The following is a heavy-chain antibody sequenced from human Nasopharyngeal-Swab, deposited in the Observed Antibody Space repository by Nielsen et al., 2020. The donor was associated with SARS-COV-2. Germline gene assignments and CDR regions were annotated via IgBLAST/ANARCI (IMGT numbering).Heavy chain of an antibody. V-gene: IGHV4-30-2*01. D-gene: IGHD1-14*01. CDR1: GGSISSGGYS. Sequence: SETLSLTCADSGGSISSGGYSWSWIRQPPGKGLEWIGYIYHSGSTYYNPSLKSRVTISVDTSKNQFSLKLSSVTAADTAVYYCARSTLTYYFDYWGQGTLVTVSS. CDR3: ARSTLTYYFDY. J-gene: IGHJ4*02. CDR2: IYHSGST.